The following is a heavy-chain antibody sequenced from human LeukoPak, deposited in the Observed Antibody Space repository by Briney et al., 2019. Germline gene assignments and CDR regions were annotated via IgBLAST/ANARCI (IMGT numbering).Heavy chain of an antibody. V-gene: IGHV3-7*03. D-gene: IGHD3-16*02. CDR3: ATNRGAL. CDR2: IKQYGREI. CDR1: GFTFSSHW. Sequence: GGSLRLSCAASGFTFSSHWMNWVRQAPGKGLEWVAQIKQYGREIYYLDSVKGRFTISRDDADNSGFLQMNSLRVEDTAVYYCATNRGALWGQGTLVTVSS. J-gene: IGHJ4*02.